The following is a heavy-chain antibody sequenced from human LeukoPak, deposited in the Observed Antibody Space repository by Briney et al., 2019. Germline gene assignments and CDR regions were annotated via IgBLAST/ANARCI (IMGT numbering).Heavy chain of an antibody. D-gene: IGHD1-1*01. V-gene: IGHV3-74*01. J-gene: IGHJ4*02. Sequence: QAGGSLRLSCAASGFTFSTYWMHWVRQAPGKGLVWVSRINDDGSDTSYADSVKGRFTISRDNAKNTLYLQMNSLRAEDTAVYFCARDSEAPSGDFDYWGQGTLVTVSS. CDR1: GFTFSTYW. CDR2: INDDGSDT. CDR3: ARDSEAPSGDFDY.